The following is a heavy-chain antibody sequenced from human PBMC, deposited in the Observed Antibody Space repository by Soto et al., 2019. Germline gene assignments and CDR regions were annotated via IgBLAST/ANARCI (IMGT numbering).Heavy chain of an antibody. D-gene: IGHD6-6*01. V-gene: IGHV3-23*01. CDR1: GFTFSRYA. CDR2: ISGSGGST. Sequence: PGGSLRLSCAASGFTFSRYAMSWVRQAPGKGLEWVSAISGSGGSTYYADSVKGRFTISRDNSKNTLYLQMNSLRAEDTAVYYCARHTVKQLVRLYYYYGMDVWGQGTTVNVSS. J-gene: IGHJ6*02. CDR3: ARHTVKQLVRLYYYYGMDV.